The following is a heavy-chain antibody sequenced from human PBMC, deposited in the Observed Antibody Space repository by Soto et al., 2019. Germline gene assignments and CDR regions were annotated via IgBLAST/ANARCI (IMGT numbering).Heavy chain of an antibody. J-gene: IGHJ4*02. Sequence: GGSLRLSCAACGFTFSSYAMSWVRQAPGKGLEWVSAISGSGGSTYYADSVKGRFTISRDNSKNTLYLQMNSLRAEDTAVYYCAKDRYGYYDSSGSFDYWGQGTLVTVSS. V-gene: IGHV3-23*01. CDR2: ISGSGGST. CDR1: GFTFSSYA. CDR3: AKDRYGYYDSSGSFDY. D-gene: IGHD3-22*01.